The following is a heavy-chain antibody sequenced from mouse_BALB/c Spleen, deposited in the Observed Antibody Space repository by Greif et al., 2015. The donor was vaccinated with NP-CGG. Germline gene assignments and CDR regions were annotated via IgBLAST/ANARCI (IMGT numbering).Heavy chain of an antibody. Sequence: VKLVESGPGLVAPSQSLSITCTVSGFSLTSYGVHWVRQPPGKGLEWLGVIWAGGSTNYNSALMSRLSISKDNSKSXVFLKMNSLQTDDTAMNYCARDRAFYAMDYWGQGTSVTISS. CDR2: IWAGGST. J-gene: IGHJ4*01. CDR1: GFSLTSYG. V-gene: IGHV2-9*02. CDR3: ARDRAFYAMDY. D-gene: IGHD3-1*01.